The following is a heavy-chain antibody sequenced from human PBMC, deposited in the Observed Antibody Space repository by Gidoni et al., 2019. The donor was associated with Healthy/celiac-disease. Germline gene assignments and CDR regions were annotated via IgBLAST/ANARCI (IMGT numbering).Heavy chain of an antibody. D-gene: IGHD2-2*01. CDR2: IKQDGSEK. J-gene: IGHJ4*02. V-gene: IGHV3-7*04. Sequence: EVQLVESGGGLVQPGGSLILSCAASGFTFSSYWMSWVHQAPGKGLEWVANIKQDGSEKYYVDSVKGRFTISRDNAKNSLYLQMNSLRAEDTAVYYCARSDIVVVPAAFFDYWGQGTLVTVSS. CDR1: GFTFSSYW. CDR3: ARSDIVVVPAAFFDY.